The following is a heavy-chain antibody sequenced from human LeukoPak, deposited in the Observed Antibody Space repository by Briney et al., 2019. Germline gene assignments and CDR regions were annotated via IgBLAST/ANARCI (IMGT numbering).Heavy chain of an antibody. Sequence: GGSLRLSCAASGFTVSSNYMSWVRQGPGKGLEWVSVIYSGGSIYYADSVKGRFTISRDNSKNTLYLQMNSLRAEDTAVYYCARDGPRAGRGVIFDSWGQGTLVTVAS. V-gene: IGHV3-66*01. J-gene: IGHJ4*02. D-gene: IGHD3-10*01. CDR1: GFTVSSNY. CDR2: IYSGGSI. CDR3: ARDGPRAGRGVIFDS.